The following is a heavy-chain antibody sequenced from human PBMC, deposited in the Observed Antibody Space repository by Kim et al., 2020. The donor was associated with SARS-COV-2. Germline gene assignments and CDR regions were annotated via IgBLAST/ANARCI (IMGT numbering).Heavy chain of an antibody. J-gene: IGHJ5*02. CDR1: GGSFSGYY. CDR2: INHSGST. CDR3: ARVARWYGLGWFDP. D-gene: IGHD6-13*01. Sequence: SETLSLTCAVYGGSFSGYYWSWIRQPPGKGLEWIGEINHSGSTNYNPSLKSRVTISVDTSKNQFSLKLSSVTAADTAVYYCARVARWYGLGWFDPWGQGTLVTVSS. V-gene: IGHV4-34*01.